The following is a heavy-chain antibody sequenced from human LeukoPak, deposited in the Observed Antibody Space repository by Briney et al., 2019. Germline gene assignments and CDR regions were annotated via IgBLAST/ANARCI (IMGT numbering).Heavy chain of an antibody. V-gene: IGHV1-2*02. CDR1: GYTFTGYY. CDR2: INPNSGGT. Sequence: ASVKVSCKASGYTFTGYYMHWVRQAPGQGLEWMGWINPNSGGTNYAQKFQGRVTMTRDTSISTAYMELSRLRSDDTAVYYCARAPSGCGGICPFDWWGQGNLVTVSS. D-gene: IGHD2-15*01. J-gene: IGHJ4*02. CDR3: ARAPSGCGGICPFDW.